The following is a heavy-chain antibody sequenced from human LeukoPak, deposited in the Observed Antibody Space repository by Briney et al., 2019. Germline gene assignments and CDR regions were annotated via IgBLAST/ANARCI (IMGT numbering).Heavy chain of an antibody. CDR2: IYSGGST. CDR1: GFTVSSNY. J-gene: IGHJ4*02. D-gene: IGHD6-19*01. V-gene: IGHV3-53*01. Sequence: GGSLRLSCAASGFTVSSNYMNWVRQAPGKGLEWVSIIYSGGSTYYADSVKGRFTISRDNSKSTLYLQMNSLRAEGTAVYYCARDLGSGWNFDYWGQGTLVTVSS. CDR3: ARDLGSGWNFDY.